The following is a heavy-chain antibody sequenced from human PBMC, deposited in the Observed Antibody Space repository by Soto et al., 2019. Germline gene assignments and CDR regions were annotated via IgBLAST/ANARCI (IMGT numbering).Heavy chain of an antibody. CDR3: ARVHYDFWSPIPKIQNWFAP. CDR2: IIPIFGTA. CDR1: GGTFSSYA. J-gene: IGHJ5*02. V-gene: IGHV1-69*13. D-gene: IGHD3-3*01. Sequence: SVKVSCKAAGGTFSSYAISWVRQAPGQGLEWMGGIIPIFGTANYAQKFQGRVTITADESTSTAYMELSSLRSEDTAVYYCARVHYDFWSPIPKIQNWFAPWGQGTLGTVPS.